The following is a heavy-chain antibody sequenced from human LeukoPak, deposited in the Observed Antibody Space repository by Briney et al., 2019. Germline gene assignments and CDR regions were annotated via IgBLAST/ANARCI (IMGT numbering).Heavy chain of an antibody. V-gene: IGHV3-11*01. D-gene: IGHD1-26*01. CDR1: GFIFSDYY. CDR2: ISSSGSTI. Sequence: GGSLRLSCAASGFIFSDYYMRWIRPDPGRGLEWVSYISSSGSTICYADSVKGRFTISRDNAKNSLYLQMNSLTAEDTAVYYCAREYSGSSLDYWGQGTLVTVSS. CDR3: AREYSGSSLDY. J-gene: IGHJ4*02.